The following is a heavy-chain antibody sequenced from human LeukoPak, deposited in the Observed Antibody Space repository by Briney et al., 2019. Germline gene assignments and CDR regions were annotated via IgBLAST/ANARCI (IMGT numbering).Heavy chain of an antibody. J-gene: IGHJ6*03. Sequence: PGGSLRLSCAASGLTFSSYAMSWVRQAPGKGLEWVSAISGSGGSTYYADSVKGRFTISRDNSKNTLYLQMNSLRAEDTAVYYCAKARRGRYYYGSGSPPYYYYYMDVWGKGTTVTVSS. V-gene: IGHV3-23*01. CDR1: GLTFSSYA. CDR2: ISGSGGST. CDR3: AKARRGRYYYGSGSPPYYYYYMDV. D-gene: IGHD3-10*01.